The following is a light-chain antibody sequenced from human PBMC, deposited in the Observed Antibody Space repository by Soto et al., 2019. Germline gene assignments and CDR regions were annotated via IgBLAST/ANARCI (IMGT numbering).Light chain of an antibody. CDR2: DAS. V-gene: IGKV3-11*01. CDR3: QHRGT. J-gene: IGKJ5*01. Sequence: EIVLTQSPATLSLSPGVRATLSCRASQSVSNYLGWYQQKPGQAPRLLIYDASNRATGIPARFSGSGSGTDFTLTISSLEPEDFAVYYCQHRGTFGQGTRLEIK. CDR1: QSVSNY.